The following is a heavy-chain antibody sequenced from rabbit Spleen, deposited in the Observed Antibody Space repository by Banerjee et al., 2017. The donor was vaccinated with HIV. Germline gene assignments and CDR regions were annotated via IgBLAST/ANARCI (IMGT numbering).Heavy chain of an antibody. CDR2: IYGDSSGSA. J-gene: IGHJ3*01. Sequence: QEQLEESGGDLVKPGASLTLTCTASGFSFSSSYYMCWVRQAPGKGLECIACIYGDSSGSAYYANWAKGRFTISETSSTTVTLQMASLTAADTATYFCARNDGFVLYNRLDLWGPGTLVTVS. V-gene: IGHV1S45*01. CDR1: GFSFSSSYY. CDR3: ARNDGFVLYNRLDL. D-gene: IGHD3-3*01.